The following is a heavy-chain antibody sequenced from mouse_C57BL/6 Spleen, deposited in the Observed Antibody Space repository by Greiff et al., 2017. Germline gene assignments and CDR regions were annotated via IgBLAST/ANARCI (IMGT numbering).Heavy chain of an antibody. J-gene: IGHJ2*01. D-gene: IGHD4-1*01. CDR3: TREQANWVFDY. V-gene: IGHV5-9-1*02. CDR1: GFTFSSYA. Sequence: EVKLMESGEGLVKPGGSLKLSCAASGFTFSSYAMSWVRQTPEKGLEWVAYISSGGDYIYYADTVKGRFTISRDNARNTLYLQMSSLKSEDTAMYYCTREQANWVFDYWGQGTTLTVAS. CDR2: ISSGGDYI.